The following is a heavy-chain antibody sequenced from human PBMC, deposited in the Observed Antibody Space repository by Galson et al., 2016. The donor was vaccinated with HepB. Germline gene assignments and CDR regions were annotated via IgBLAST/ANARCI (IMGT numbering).Heavy chain of an antibody. CDR2: ISSSSSYI. CDR1: GFTFSSYS. D-gene: IGHD6-19*01. Sequence: SLRLSCAASGFTFSSYSMNWVRQAPGKGLEWVSSISSSSSYIYYADSVKGRFTISRDNAKNSLYLQMNSLRAEDTAVYYCARGILSGAVAGMDPADYWGQGTLVTVSS. V-gene: IGHV3-21*01. CDR3: ARGILSGAVAGMDPADY. J-gene: IGHJ4*02.